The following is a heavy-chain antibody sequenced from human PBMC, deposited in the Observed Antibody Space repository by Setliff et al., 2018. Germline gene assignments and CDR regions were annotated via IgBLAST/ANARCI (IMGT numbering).Heavy chain of an antibody. CDR2: IHYSGST. J-gene: IGHJ6*04. V-gene: IGHV4-59*02. Sequence: SETLSLTCSVSGGSVSTYHWSWIRQPPEKGLEWIAYIHYSGSTNQNPSLKSRVTISVDTSKNQFSLKLSSVTAADTAVFYCARDGLGAFSLRSMDVWGKGTTVTVSS. D-gene: IGHD3-3*02. CDR3: ARDGLGAFSLRSMDV. CDR1: GGSVSTYH.